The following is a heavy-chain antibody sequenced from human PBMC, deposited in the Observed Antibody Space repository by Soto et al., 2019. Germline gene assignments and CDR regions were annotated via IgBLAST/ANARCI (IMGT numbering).Heavy chain of an antibody. D-gene: IGHD6-13*01. Sequence: SETLSLTCTVSGGSISSNYWSWIRQPPGKGLEWIGYVYNSGSTNYNPSLKSRVTISEDTSRSQFSLKVNSMTAADTAVYYCARYRREAVAGYTLDYWGQGILVTVSS. CDR1: GGSISSNY. CDR2: VYNSGST. CDR3: ARYRREAVAGYTLDY. J-gene: IGHJ4*02. V-gene: IGHV4-59*01.